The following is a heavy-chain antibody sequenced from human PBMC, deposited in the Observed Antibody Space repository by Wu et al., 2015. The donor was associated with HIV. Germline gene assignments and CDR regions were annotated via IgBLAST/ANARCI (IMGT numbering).Heavy chain of an antibody. CDR3: ARGGDYCSGGSCYSFGY. CDR1: GYTFTVYY. V-gene: IGHV1-2*02. J-gene: IGHJ4*02. CDR2: INPNSGAT. Sequence: QVQLVQSGAEVKKPGASVKVSCRTSGYTFTVYYIHWLRQAPGQGLEWMGWINPNSGATNYAEKFQGRVSVTRDTSINTADMELTRLRSDDTAIYYCARGGDYCSGGSCYSFGYWGQGIAGHRLL. D-gene: IGHD2-15*01.